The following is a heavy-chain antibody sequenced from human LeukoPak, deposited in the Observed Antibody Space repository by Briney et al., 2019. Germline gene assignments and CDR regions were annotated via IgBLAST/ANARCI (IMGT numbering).Heavy chain of an antibody. CDR3: ASSKYYDILTGYYNGLDY. CDR1: GYSFTSYW. J-gene: IGHJ4*02. CDR2: IDPRDSYT. V-gene: IGHV5-10-1*01. D-gene: IGHD3-9*01. Sequence: GESLKISCKGSGYSFTSYWISWVRQMPGKGLEWMGRIDPRDSYTNYSPSFQGHVTISADKSISTAYLQWSSLKASDTAMYYCASSKYYDILTGYYNGLDYWGQGTLVTVSS.